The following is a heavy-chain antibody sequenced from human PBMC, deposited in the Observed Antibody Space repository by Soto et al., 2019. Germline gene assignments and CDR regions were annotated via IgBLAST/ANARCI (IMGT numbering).Heavy chain of an antibody. Sequence: QITLKESGPTLVKPTQTLTLTCTFSGFSLSTSGVGVGWIRQPPGKALEWLALIYWDYDKRYSPSLKSRLTITTDPSKHQDVLTKTNMEPVDPATYYCARSLSIVGATYFDFWGQGTLVTLFS. CDR2: IYWDYDK. V-gene: IGHV2-5*02. D-gene: IGHD1-26*01. J-gene: IGHJ4*02. CDR3: ARSLSIVGATYFDF. CDR1: GFSLSTSGVG.